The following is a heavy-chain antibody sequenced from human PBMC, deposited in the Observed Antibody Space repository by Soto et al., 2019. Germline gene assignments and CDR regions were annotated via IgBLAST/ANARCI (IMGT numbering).Heavy chain of an antibody. V-gene: IGHV3-23*01. Sequence: GGSLRLSCAASGFTFSSYAMSWVRQAPGKGLEWVSAISGSGGSTYYADSVKGRFTISRDNSKNTLYLQMNSLRAEDTAVYYCAKARAQYYDFWSGYPVDYWGQGTLVTVPQ. D-gene: IGHD3-3*01. CDR3: AKARAQYYDFWSGYPVDY. CDR1: GFTFSSYA. J-gene: IGHJ4*02. CDR2: ISGSGGST.